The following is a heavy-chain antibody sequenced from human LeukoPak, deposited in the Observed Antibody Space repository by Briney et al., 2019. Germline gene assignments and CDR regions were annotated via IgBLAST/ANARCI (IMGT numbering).Heavy chain of an antibody. J-gene: IGHJ4*02. V-gene: IGHV3-13*01. CDR1: GFTFSSYD. CDR3: ARGVGYGSGSYYNGEFDY. D-gene: IGHD3-10*01. Sequence: GGSLRLSCAASGFTFSSYDMHWVRHATGKGLEWVSAIGTAGDTYYPGSVKGRFTISRENAKNSLYLQMNSLRAGDTAVYYCARGVGYGSGSYYNGEFDYWGQGTLVTVSS. CDR2: IGTAGDT.